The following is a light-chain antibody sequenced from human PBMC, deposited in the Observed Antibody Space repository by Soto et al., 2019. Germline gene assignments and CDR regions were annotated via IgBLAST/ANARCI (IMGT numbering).Light chain of an antibody. J-gene: IGLJ1*01. CDR1: SSDVGGYNY. CDR2: EVS. V-gene: IGLV2-14*01. Sequence: QSVLTQPASVSGSPGQAITISCTGSSSDVGGYNYVSWYQQHPGKAPRLMIYEVSNRPSGVSDRFSGSKSGSTASLIISGLQAEDEADYYCTSYTSNNTPVFGTGTKVTVL. CDR3: TSYTSNNTPV.